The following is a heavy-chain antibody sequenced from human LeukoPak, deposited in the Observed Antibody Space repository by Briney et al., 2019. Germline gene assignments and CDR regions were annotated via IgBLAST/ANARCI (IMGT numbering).Heavy chain of an antibody. CDR2: SNADGSIT. D-gene: IGHD3-10*01. Sequence: GGSLRLSCAASGFTFSSYWMHWVRQAPGKGLVWVSRSNADGSITGYADSVKGRFTISRDNAKNTLYLQMNSLRAEDTAVYYCARGSSVTGDYTMDVWGQGTTVTVSS. V-gene: IGHV3-74*01. CDR1: GFTFSSYW. J-gene: IGHJ6*02. CDR3: ARGSSVTGDYTMDV.